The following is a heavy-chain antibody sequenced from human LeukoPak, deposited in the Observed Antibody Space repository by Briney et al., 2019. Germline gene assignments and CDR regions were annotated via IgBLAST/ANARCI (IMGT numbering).Heavy chain of an antibody. CDR1: GGTFSSYA. Sequence: SVKVSCKASGGTFSSYAISWVRQAPGQGLEWMGGIIPIFGTANYAQKFQGRVTITADESTSTAYMELSSLRSDDTAVYYCARETGTGPYYYYYMDVWGKGTTVTVSS. V-gene: IGHV1-69*13. CDR2: IIPIFGTA. CDR3: ARETGTGPYYYYYMDV. D-gene: IGHD1-7*01. J-gene: IGHJ6*03.